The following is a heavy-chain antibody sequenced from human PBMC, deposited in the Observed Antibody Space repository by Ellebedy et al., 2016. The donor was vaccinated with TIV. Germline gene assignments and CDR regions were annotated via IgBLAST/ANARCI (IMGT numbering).Heavy chain of an antibody. D-gene: IGHD5-12*01. J-gene: IGHJ4*02. CDR2: IDSDGHTT. V-gene: IGHV3-74*01. CDR1: GFRFGDYA. Sequence: GESLKISCAASGFRFGDYAMNWVRQTPGKGLEWVSRIDSDGHTTRYADLVEGRFTISRDNAKNTLYLQMNSLRAEDTALYYCARDGDHHVDLDNWGQGTLVTVSS. CDR3: ARDGDHHVDLDN.